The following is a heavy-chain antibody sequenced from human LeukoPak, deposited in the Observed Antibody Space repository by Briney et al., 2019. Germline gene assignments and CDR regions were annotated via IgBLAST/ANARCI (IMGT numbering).Heavy chain of an antibody. CDR2: ISAYNGNT. J-gene: IGHJ4*01. V-gene: IGHV1-18*01. Sequence: ASVKVSCKASGYIFTTYGISWVRQAPGQGLEWMGWISAYNGNTNYAQNLQGRLTMTTDTSTSTAYMELRSLRSDDTAVYYCARVQSSGLGDYWGQEPWSPSPQ. CDR1: GYIFTTYG. D-gene: IGHD6-19*01. CDR3: ARVQSSGLGDY.